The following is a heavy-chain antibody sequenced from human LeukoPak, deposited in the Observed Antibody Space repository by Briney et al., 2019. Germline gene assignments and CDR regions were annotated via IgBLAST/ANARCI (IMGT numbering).Heavy chain of an antibody. CDR1: GFSFSSTW. CDR3: AGNQAVYYYYMDV. J-gene: IGHJ6*03. V-gene: IGHV3-74*01. D-gene: IGHD1-14*01. Sequence: GGSLRLSCAASGFSFSSTWMHWVRQAPGKGLVWVSRIKSDGISTIYADSVKGRFTISRDNAKNSLYLQMNSLRAEDTAVYYCAGNQAVYYYYMDVWGKGTTVTISS. CDR2: IKSDGIST.